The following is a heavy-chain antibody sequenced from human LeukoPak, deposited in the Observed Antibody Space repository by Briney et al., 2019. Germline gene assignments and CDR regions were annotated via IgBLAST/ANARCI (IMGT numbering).Heavy chain of an antibody. CDR2: ASYDGTDK. J-gene: IGHJ3*01. Sequence: GGSLRLSCAASGFTFSNFGMHWVRQAPGRGLEWVAVASYDGTDKYYGDSVKGRFTISRDNSKTTLYLQMNSLTTEDTAVYYCAKLSVSVMAVATKGAAFDVWGQGTMVIVSS. CDR1: GFTFSNFG. CDR3: AKLSVSVMAVATKGAAFDV. V-gene: IGHV3-30*18. D-gene: IGHD5-12*01.